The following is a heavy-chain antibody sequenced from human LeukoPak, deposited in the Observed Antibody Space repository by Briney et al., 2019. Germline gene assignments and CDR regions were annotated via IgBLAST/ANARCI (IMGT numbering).Heavy chain of an antibody. Sequence: RASVKVSCKASGGTFSSYAISWVRQAPGQGLEWMGGIIPIFGTANYAQKFQGRVTITTDESTSTAYMELSSLRSEDTAVYYCAREERYCTNGVCSRGDYWGQGTLVTVSS. CDR1: GGTFSSYA. D-gene: IGHD2-8*01. CDR3: AREERYCTNGVCSRGDY. V-gene: IGHV1-69*05. J-gene: IGHJ4*02. CDR2: IIPIFGTA.